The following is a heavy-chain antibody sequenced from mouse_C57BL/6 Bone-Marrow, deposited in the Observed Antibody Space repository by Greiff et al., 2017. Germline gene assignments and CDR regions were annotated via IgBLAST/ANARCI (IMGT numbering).Heavy chain of an antibody. CDR1: GYTFTSYW. V-gene: IGHV1-69*01. Sequence: QVQLQQPGAELVMPGASVKLSCKASGYTFTSYWMHWVKQRPGQGLEWIGEIDPSDSYTNYNQKFKGKSTLTVDKSSSTAYMQLSSLTSEDSAVYYCARDYYGCFDYGGQGTTLTVSS. CDR3: ARDYYGCFDY. CDR2: IDPSDSYT. D-gene: IGHD1-1*01. J-gene: IGHJ2*01.